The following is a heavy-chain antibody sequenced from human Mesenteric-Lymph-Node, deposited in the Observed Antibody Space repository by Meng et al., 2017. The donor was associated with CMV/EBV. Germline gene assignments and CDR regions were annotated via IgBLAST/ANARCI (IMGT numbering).Heavy chain of an antibody. CDR2: INNDGSHT. J-gene: IGHJ4*02. Sequence: LRLSCAASGFTFNNYWMHWVRQGPGRGLVWVSHINNDGSHTTYADYVKGRFTISRDNAKDTLYLQLNSLRAEDTAVYYCARGSAGLDSWGQGTLVTVSS. CDR3: ARGSAGLDS. V-gene: IGHV3-74*01. CDR1: GFTFNNYW.